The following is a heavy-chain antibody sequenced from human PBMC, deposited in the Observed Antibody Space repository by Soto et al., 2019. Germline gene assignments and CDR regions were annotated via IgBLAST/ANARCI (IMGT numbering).Heavy chain of an antibody. CDR2: ISDSGATT. CDR1: GFPFGENA. Sequence: HPGGSLRLSCAASGFPFGENAMSWVRQAPGKGLEWVSGISDSGATTYYADSVRGRFTISRDNSKNTLYLQMKSLRAEDSASYYCAKEDTSSGSLDYWGQGALVTVSS. D-gene: IGHD6-19*01. J-gene: IGHJ4*02. V-gene: IGHV3-23*01. CDR3: AKEDTSSGSLDY.